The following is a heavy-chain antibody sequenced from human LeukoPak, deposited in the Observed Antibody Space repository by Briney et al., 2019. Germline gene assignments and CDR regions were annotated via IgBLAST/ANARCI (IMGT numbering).Heavy chain of an antibody. Sequence: NPSETLSLTCTVSGGSISSYYWSWIRQPPGKGLEWIGYIYYSGSTNYNPSLKSRVTISVDTSKNQFSLKLSSVTAADTAVYYCARVPSYGYLNWFDPWGQGTLVTVSS. V-gene: IGHV4-59*12. J-gene: IGHJ5*02. CDR3: ARVPSYGYLNWFDP. CDR2: IYYSGST. CDR1: GGSISSYY. D-gene: IGHD5-18*01.